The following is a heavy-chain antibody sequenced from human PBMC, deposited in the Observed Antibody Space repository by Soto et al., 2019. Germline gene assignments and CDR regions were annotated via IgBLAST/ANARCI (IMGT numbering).Heavy chain of an antibody. D-gene: IGHD2-21*02. CDR1: GGTFSSYA. J-gene: IGHJ4*02. V-gene: IGHV1-69*06. Sequence: GASVKVSCKASGGTFSSYAISWVRQAPGQGLEWMGGIIPIFGTANYAQKFQGRVTITADKSTSTAYMELSSLRSEDTAVYYCARDLAYCGGDCQGELADYWGQGTLVTVSS. CDR3: ARDLAYCGGDCQGELADY. CDR2: IIPIFGTA.